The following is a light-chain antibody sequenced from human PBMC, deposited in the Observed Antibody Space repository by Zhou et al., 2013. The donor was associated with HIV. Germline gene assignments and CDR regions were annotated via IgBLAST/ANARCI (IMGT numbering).Light chain of an antibody. J-gene: IGKJ4*01. CDR1: QSISNY. V-gene: IGKV1-39*01. Sequence: DIQMTQSPSSLSASVGDRVTITCRASQSISNYLNWYQQKPGKAPNLLIYAASSLQSGVPSRFSGSGSGTEFTLTISSLQSEDFATYYCQQSSTTPLTFGGGRRWRSN. CDR3: QQSSTTPLT. CDR2: AAS.